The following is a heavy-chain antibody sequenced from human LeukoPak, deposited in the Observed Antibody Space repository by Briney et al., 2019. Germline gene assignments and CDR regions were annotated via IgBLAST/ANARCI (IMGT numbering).Heavy chain of an antibody. CDR2: ISSSTSTI. J-gene: IGHJ4*02. Sequence: GGSLRLSCAASGFTFSTYTMNWVRQAPRKGLEWVSYISSSTSTIYYAYSVKGRFTVSRDNAKNSLYLQMNSLRAEDTAVYYCARGDDFWSGYSKIDYWGQGTLVTVSS. D-gene: IGHD3-3*01. CDR3: ARGDDFWSGYSKIDY. CDR1: GFTFSTYT. V-gene: IGHV3-48*01.